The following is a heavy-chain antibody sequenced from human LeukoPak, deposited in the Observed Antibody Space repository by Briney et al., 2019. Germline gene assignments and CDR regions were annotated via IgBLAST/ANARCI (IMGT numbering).Heavy chain of an antibody. Sequence: ASVKVSCKASGYTFTSYDINWVRQATGQGLEWMGWMNPNSGNTGYAQKFQGRVTMTRNTSISTAYMELSSLRSEDTAVYYCARETSRPGRITIFGLENYYYYGMDVWGQGTTVTVSS. CDR3: ARETSRPGRITIFGLENYYYYGMDV. D-gene: IGHD3-3*01. CDR1: GYTFTSYD. J-gene: IGHJ6*02. V-gene: IGHV1-8*01. CDR2: MNPNSGNT.